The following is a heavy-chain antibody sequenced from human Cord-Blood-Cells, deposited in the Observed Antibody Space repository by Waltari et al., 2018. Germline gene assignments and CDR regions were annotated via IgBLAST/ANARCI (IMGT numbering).Heavy chain of an antibody. D-gene: IGHD6-6*01. CDR2: MNPNSGNT. CDR1: GYTFTSYD. CDR3: ASSSSSYYYYYGMDV. Sequence: QVQLVQSGAEVKKPGASVKVSCKASGYTFTSYDINWVRQATGQGLEWMGWMNPNSGNTGYAQKFQGRVTMTRNTSISTAYMELSSLRSEDTAVYYCASSSSSYYYYYGMDVWGQGTTVTVSS. V-gene: IGHV1-8*01. J-gene: IGHJ6*02.